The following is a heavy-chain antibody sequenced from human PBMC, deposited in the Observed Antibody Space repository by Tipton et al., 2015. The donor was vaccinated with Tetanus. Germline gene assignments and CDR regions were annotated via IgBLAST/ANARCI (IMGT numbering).Heavy chain of an antibody. J-gene: IGHJ5*02. Sequence: VQLVQSGAEVKKPGESLRISCKASGYSFSSYYIAWVRQMPGRGLEWMGFIHPGDSDTTYSPSFQGRVTFSADTSINTAYLQWSSLTDSDTAIYFCARRRSNTNFFFWFDPWGQGTPVTVSS. D-gene: IGHD1-1*01. V-gene: IGHV5-51*01. CDR3: ARRRSNTNFFFWFDP. CDR1: GYSFSSYY. CDR2: IHPGDSDT.